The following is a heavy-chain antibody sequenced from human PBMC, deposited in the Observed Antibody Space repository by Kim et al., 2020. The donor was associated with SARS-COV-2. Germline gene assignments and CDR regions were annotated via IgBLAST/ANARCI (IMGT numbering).Heavy chain of an antibody. CDR1: GYTLTELS. J-gene: IGHJ4*02. Sequence: ASVKVSCKVSGYTLTELSMHWVRQAPGKGLEWMGGFDPEDGETIYAQKFQGRVTMTEDTSTDTAYMELSSLRSEDTAVYYCATDLPGYGSGSYLGYWGQGTLVTVSS. V-gene: IGHV1-24*01. D-gene: IGHD3-10*01. CDR3: ATDLPGYGSGSYLGY. CDR2: FDPEDGET.